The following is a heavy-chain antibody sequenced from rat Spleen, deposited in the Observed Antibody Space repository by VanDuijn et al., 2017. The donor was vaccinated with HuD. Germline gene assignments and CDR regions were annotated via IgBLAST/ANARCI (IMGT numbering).Heavy chain of an antibody. CDR3: TIERKRYGGGYYVMDA. V-gene: IGHV5-31*01. J-gene: IGHJ4*01. CDR1: GFTFNNFW. CDR2: ISNTGGSI. Sequence: EVQLVESGGGLVQPGRSLKLSCVASGFTFNNFWMSWIRQAPGKGLEWVASISNTGGSIYYPDSVKGRFTISRANEEHTQYLQMDSLRSEDTATYYCTIERKRYGGGYYVMDAWGQGASVTVSS. D-gene: IGHD1-5*01.